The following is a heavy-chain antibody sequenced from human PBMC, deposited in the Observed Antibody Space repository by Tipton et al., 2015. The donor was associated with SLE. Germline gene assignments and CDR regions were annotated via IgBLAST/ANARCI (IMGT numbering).Heavy chain of an antibody. V-gene: IGHV4-61*02. Sequence: TLSLTCAVSGYSISSGYYWGWIRQPAGKGLEWIGRIYISGSTNYTPSLKSRVTMSVDTSKNQFSLKLSSVTAADTAVYYCAGCGSGILDAFDIWGQGTMVTVSS. CDR3: AGCGSGILDAFDI. CDR2: IYISGST. D-gene: IGHD3-10*01. CDR1: GYSISSGYY. J-gene: IGHJ3*02.